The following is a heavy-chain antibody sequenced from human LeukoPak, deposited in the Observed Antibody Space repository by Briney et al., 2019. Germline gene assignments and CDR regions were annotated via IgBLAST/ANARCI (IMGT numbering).Heavy chain of an antibody. D-gene: IGHD3-3*01. CDR1: GGSISSSSYY. V-gene: IGHV4-39*01. CDR3: ARFNTIFGVAVDAFDI. J-gene: IGHJ3*02. CDR2: IYYSGST. Sequence: SETLSLTCTVSGGSISSSSYYWGWIRQPPGKGLEWIGSIYYSGSTYYNPSLKSRVTISVDTSENQFSLKLSSVTAADTAVYYCARFNTIFGVAVDAFDIWGQGTMVTVSS.